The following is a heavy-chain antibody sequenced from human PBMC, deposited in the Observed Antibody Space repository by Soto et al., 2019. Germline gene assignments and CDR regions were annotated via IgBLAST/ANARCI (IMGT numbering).Heavy chain of an antibody. D-gene: IGHD3-10*01. J-gene: IGHJ4*02. Sequence: QITLKESGPTLANPTQTLTLTCTFSGFSLSTARASVGWLRQPPGKALEWLALIYWDDDKRYRPSLKSRLSITKDTSTMHVVLTLATVVHVHTATYYCAHSRGFGGLAFDHWGQGTQVTVSS. CDR1: GFSLSTARAS. CDR3: AHSRGFGGLAFDH. V-gene: IGHV2-5*02. CDR2: IYWDDDK.